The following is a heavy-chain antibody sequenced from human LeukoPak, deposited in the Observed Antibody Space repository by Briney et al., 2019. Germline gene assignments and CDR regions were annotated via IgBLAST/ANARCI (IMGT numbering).Heavy chain of an antibody. V-gene: IGHV4-59*12. CDR3: ASGKEGITGTYYYYYYMDV. CDR2: IYHSGST. J-gene: IGHJ6*03. CDR1: GGSISSYY. Sequence: SETLSLTCTVSGGSISSYYWSWIRQPPGKGLEWIGYIYHSGSTYYNPSLKSRVTISVDRSKNQFSLKLSSVTAADTAVYYCASGKEGITGTYYYYYYMDVWGKGTTVTVSS. D-gene: IGHD1-20*01.